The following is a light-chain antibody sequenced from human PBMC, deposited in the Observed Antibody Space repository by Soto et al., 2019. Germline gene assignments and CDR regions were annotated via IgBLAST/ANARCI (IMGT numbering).Light chain of an antibody. Sequence: QSVLTQPASVSGSPGQSITISCTGTSSDLAIYNYVSWYQQQPGKAPKLMIYQVTNRPSGVSNRFSGSRSGNTASFTISGLQAEDEADYSCSSYTDSSNYVFGTGTKVTVL. V-gene: IGLV2-14*01. CDR2: QVT. CDR1: SSDLAIYNY. CDR3: SSYTDSSNYV. J-gene: IGLJ1*01.